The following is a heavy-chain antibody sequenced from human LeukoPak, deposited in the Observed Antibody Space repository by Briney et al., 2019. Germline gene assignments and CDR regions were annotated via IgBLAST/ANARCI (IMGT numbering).Heavy chain of an antibody. Sequence: GGSLRLSCAASGFTFSTYSMNWVRQAPGKGLEWVLYISSSSSIRYYADSVKGRFTISRDNAKNPLYLQMNSLRAEDTAVYYCARGGHYDSVWGRYRQKDGFDYWGQGTLVIVSS. D-gene: IGHD3-16*02. CDR1: GFTFSTYS. V-gene: IGHV3-48*01. CDR2: ISSSSSIR. J-gene: IGHJ4*02. CDR3: ARGGHYDSVWGRYRQKDGFDY.